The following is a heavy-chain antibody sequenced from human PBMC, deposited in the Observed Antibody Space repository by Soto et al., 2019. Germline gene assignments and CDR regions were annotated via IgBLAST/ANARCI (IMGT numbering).Heavy chain of an antibody. CDR1: GYTFTNYG. J-gene: IGHJ2*01. CDR3: SSLSVEGRHVDL. CDR2: ISTYNGNT. D-gene: IGHD3-16*02. Sequence: QVQLVQSGAEVREPGASVKVSCKASGYTFTNYGITWVRQAPGQGLEWMAWISTYNGNTNYAQKLQDRVTMTTDTTTSAAYTELRSMSSDDTAEYYGSSLSVEGRHVDLWGRGTLVTVSS. V-gene: IGHV1-18*01.